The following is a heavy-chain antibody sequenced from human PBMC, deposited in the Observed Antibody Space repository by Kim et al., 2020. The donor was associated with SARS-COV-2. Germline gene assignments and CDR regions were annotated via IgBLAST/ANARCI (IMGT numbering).Heavy chain of an antibody. V-gene: IGHV3-30*18. CDR2: ISYDGSNK. D-gene: IGHD3-3*01. Sequence: GGSLRLSCAASGFTFSSYGMHWVRQAPGKGLEWVAVISYDGSNKYYADSVKGRFTISRDNSKNTLYLQMNSLRAEDTAVYYCAKDRRYYDFWSGYLKGGPPAYYYYYCGMDVWGQGTTVTVSS. J-gene: IGHJ6*02. CDR1: GFTFSSYG. CDR3: AKDRRYYDFWSGYLKGGPPAYYYYYCGMDV.